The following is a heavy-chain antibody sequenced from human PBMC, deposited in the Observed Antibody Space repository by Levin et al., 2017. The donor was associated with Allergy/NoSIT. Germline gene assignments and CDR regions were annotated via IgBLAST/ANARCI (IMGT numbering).Heavy chain of an antibody. CDR1: GGSISSYY. D-gene: IGHD3-22*01. CDR3: ARDNYLDSSGYYRLDY. V-gene: IGHV4-59*01. Sequence: PSETLSLTCTVSGGSISSYYWNWIRQPQGKGLEWIGYVFHTGTTYYNPSLKSRVTISVDTSKNQFSLKLKSVTAADTAVYYCARDNYLDSSGYYRLDYCGQGTLVPVSS. J-gene: IGHJ4*02. CDR2: VFHTGTT.